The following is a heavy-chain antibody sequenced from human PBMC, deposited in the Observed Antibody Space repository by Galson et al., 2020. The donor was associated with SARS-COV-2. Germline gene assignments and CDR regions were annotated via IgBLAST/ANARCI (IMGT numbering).Heavy chain of an antibody. CDR1: GYTFTGYY. J-gene: IGHJ4*02. Sequence: ASVQVSCKASGYTFTGYYMHWVRQAPGQGLEWMGWNNHNSGGTNYAQKFQGRVTMTRDTSISTAYMELSSLRSDDTAVYYCAREMVDITMIVLVIRHFDYWGQGTLVTVSS. D-gene: IGHD3-22*01. V-gene: IGHV1-2*02. CDR3: AREMVDITMIVLVIRHFDY. CDR2: NNHNSGGT.